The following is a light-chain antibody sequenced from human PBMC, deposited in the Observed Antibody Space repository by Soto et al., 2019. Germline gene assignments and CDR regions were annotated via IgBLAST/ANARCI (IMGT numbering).Light chain of an antibody. Sequence: QSALTQPPSASGSPGQSVTISCTGTSSDVGGYNYVSWYQQYPGKAPKLMIYEVTQRPSGVPDRFSGSKSGNTASLTVSGLQAEDEADYYCSSYAGSNNLVFGGGTKPPS. J-gene: IGLJ3*02. CDR3: SSYAGSNNLV. V-gene: IGLV2-8*01. CDR1: SSDVGGYNY. CDR2: EVT.